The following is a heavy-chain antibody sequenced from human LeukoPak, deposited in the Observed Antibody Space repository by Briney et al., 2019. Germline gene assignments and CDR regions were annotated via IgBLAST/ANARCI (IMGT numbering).Heavy chain of an antibody. V-gene: IGHV4-59*01. D-gene: IGHD3-16*02. CDR2: IYYSGST. Sequence: SETLSLTCTVSGGSISSYYWSWIRQPPGKGLEWIGYIYYSGSTNYNPSLKSRVTISVDTSKNQFSLKLSSVTAADTAVYYCARWSTFGGVIAYFDYWGQGTLVTVSS. CDR1: GGSISSYY. J-gene: IGHJ4*02. CDR3: ARWSTFGGVIAYFDY.